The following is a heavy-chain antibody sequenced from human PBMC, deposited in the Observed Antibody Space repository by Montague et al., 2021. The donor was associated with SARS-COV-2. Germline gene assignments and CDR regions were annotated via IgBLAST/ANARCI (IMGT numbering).Heavy chain of an antibody. V-gene: IGHV6-1*01. CDR2: TYYRSKWYN. CDR3: ARGISATNK. CDR1: GDSVSSNTAA. J-gene: IGHJ4*02. Sequence: CAISGDSVSSNTAAWNWIRQSPSRGLEWLGRTYYRSKWYNGYAVSVKSRISINADTSKSQFSLQLNSVTPEDTAVYYCARGISATNKWGQGTLVTVSS. D-gene: IGHD6-13*01.